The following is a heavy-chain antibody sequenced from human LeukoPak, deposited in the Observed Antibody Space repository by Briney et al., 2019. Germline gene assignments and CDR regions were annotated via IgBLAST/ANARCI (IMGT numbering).Heavy chain of an antibody. CDR1: GGTFSSYA. D-gene: IGHD2-2*01. Sequence: SVKVSCKASGGTFSSYAISWVRQAPGQGLEWMGGIIPIFGTANYAQKFQGRVTITADESTSTAYMELSSLRSEDTAVYYCARGTLCSSTSCYLYNWFDPWGQGTLVTVSS. V-gene: IGHV1-69*13. J-gene: IGHJ5*02. CDR3: ARGTLCSSTSCYLYNWFDP. CDR2: IIPIFGTA.